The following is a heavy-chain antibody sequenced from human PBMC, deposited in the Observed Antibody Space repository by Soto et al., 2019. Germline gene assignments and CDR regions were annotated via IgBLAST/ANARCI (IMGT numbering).Heavy chain of an antibody. CDR2: IYTKERT. CDR1: GGSITNYY. V-gene: IGHV4-4*07. CDR3: ARDDYKDGGNNWFDP. J-gene: IGHJ5*02. D-gene: IGHD3-16*01. Sequence: SETLSLTCTVSGGSITNYYWSWIRQPAGKGLEWIGRIYTKERTNYNLSFRNRVTMSVDTSKNRFSLKLDAVTAADTAVYYCARDDYKDGGNNWFDPWGQGTLVTVSS.